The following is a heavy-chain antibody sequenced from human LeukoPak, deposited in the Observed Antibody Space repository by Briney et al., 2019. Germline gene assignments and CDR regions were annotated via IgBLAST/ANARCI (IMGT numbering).Heavy chain of an antibody. J-gene: IGHJ5*02. Sequence: PGGSLRLSCAASGFTFSDYYMSWIRQAPGKGLEWVSYISSSGGTIYYADSVKGRFTISRDNAKNSLYLQMNSLRAEDTAVYYCARDLVRLEWSNWFDPWGQGTLVTVSS. V-gene: IGHV3-11*01. CDR2: ISSSGGTI. CDR1: GFTFSDYY. CDR3: ARDLVRLEWSNWFDP. D-gene: IGHD3-3*01.